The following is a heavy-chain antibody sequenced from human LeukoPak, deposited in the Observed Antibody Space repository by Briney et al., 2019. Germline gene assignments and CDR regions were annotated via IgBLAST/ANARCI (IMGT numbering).Heavy chain of an antibody. CDR2: IYYSGST. Sequence: SETLSLTCTVSGGSISSYYWSWIRQPPGKGLEWIGYIYYSGSTNYNPSLKSRVTISVDTSKNQFSLKLSSVTAADTAVYYCARGDYYDSSGYLYWGQGTLVTVSS. D-gene: IGHD3-22*01. J-gene: IGHJ4*02. CDR3: ARGDYYDSSGYLY. V-gene: IGHV4-59*01. CDR1: GGSISSYY.